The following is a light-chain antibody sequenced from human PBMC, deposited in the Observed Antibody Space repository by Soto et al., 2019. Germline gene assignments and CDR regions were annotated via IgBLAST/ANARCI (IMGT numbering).Light chain of an antibody. CDR3: QSYDDSLSVHYV. J-gene: IGLJ1*01. V-gene: IGLV1-40*01. CDR2: GNT. CDR1: SSNIGSTYD. Sequence: QSVLTHPPSVSGAPGQRVTIFCTGSSSNIGSTYDVQWYQQLPGTAPKLLIHGNTNRPSGVPDRFSGSKSGTSASLAITGLQADDEADYYCQSYDDSLSVHYVFGTGTKVTVL.